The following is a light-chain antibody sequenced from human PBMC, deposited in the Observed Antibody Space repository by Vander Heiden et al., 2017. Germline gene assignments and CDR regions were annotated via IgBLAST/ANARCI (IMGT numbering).Light chain of an antibody. CDR3: QQNNAYPLT. Sequence: THITQCPSPLSASFGDTVTMTCRSIQYIADFLAWYQQKPGKAPKLLIYKAYNLQSGVQSRSSGSGSGTEFTLTISSLQPDDFATYSFQQNNAYPLTFGGGTNVAI. CDR1: QYIADF. CDR2: KAY. V-gene: IGKV1-5*03. J-gene: IGKJ4*01.